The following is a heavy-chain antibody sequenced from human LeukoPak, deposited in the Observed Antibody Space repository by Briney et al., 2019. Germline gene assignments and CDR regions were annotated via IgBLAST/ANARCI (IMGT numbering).Heavy chain of an antibody. D-gene: IGHD3-10*01. V-gene: IGHV3-48*01. CDR1: GFTFSSYS. Sequence: GGSLRLSCAASGFTFSSYSMNWVRQAPGKGLEWVSYISSSSSTIYYADSVKGRFTISRDNSKNTLYLQMNSLRAEDTAVYYCAKDLLLGYFQHWGQGTLVTVSS. CDR2: ISSSSSTI. J-gene: IGHJ1*01. CDR3: AKDLLLGYFQH.